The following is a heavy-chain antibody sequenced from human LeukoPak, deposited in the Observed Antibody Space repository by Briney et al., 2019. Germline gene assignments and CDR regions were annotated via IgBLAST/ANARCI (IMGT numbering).Heavy chain of an antibody. Sequence: SETLSLTCSVSGGSISSSSSYWGWIRQPPGKGLEWIGSIYYIGSTCYNPSLKSRVTISVDTSKNQFSLKLSSVTAADTAVYYCARVLNYYDSSGPFYYFDYWGQGTVVTVSS. D-gene: IGHD3-22*01. CDR1: GGSISSSSSY. V-gene: IGHV4-39*07. J-gene: IGHJ4*02. CDR3: ARVLNYYDSSGPFYYFDY. CDR2: IYYIGST.